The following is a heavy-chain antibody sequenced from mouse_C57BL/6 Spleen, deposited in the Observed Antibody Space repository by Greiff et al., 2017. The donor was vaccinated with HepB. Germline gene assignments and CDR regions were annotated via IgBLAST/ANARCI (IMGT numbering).Heavy chain of an antibody. CDR1: GFTFSSYT. CDR3: ARHVTTVVVPYFDY. CDR2: ISGGGGNT. Sequence: EVKLVESGGGLVKPGGSLKLSCAASGFTFSSYTMSWVRQTPEKRLEWVATISGGGGNTYYPDSVKGRFTISRDNAKNTLYLQMSSLRSEDTALYYCARHVTTVVVPYFDYWGQGTTLTVSS. D-gene: IGHD1-1*01. V-gene: IGHV5-9*01. J-gene: IGHJ2*01.